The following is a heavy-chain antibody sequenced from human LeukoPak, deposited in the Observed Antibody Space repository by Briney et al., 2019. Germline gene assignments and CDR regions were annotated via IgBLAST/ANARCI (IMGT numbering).Heavy chain of an antibody. D-gene: IGHD5-12*01. CDR2: ISGDGGMT. V-gene: IGHV3-43*02. Sequence: GGSLRLSCGGSGFTLDDYGMHWVRQRPGKGLEWVSLISGDGGMTHYADSVEGRFTISRDNSKNSLYLQMNSLRIEDSAFYYCAKDAPYSGRVFDCWGQGTLVTVSS. J-gene: IGHJ4*02. CDR1: GFTLDDYG. CDR3: AKDAPYSGRVFDC.